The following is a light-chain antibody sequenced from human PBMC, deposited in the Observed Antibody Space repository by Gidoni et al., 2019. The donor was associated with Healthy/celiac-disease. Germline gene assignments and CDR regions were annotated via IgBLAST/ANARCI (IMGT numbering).Light chain of an antibody. CDR2: AAS. CDR3: QQLNSYRALT. J-gene: IGKJ4*01. Sequence: DIQLIQSPSFLSASVGDRVTITCRASQRISSYLAWYQQKPGKAPQLLIYAASTLQSGVPSRFSGSGSGTEFTLTIGSLQSEDFATYYCQQLNSYRALTFGGGTKVEIK. V-gene: IGKV1-9*01. CDR1: QRISSY.